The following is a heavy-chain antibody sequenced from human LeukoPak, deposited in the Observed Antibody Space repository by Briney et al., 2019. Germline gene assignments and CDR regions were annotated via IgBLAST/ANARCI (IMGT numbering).Heavy chain of an antibody. CDR2: VYNSGTT. CDR1: GGSLTNYH. D-gene: IGHD1-26*01. J-gene: IGHJ4*02. V-gene: IGHV4-59*01. Sequence: SETLSLTCTVSGGSLTNYHWTWIRQPPGKGLEYIGYVYNSGTTFYNPSLKSRVTISADTSKKQFSLKLSSVTAADTAVYYCAREYSGSTGDYWGQGTLVTVSS. CDR3: AREYSGSTGDY.